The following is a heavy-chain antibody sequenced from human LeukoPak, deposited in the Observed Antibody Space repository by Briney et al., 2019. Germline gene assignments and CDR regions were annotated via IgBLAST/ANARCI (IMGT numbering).Heavy chain of an antibody. V-gene: IGHV4-39*07. D-gene: IGHD3-22*01. Sequence: PSETLSLTCIVSGGSISSSIYYWAWVRQPPGTGLEWIGSIYYSGSTYYNPSLKSRVTISVDTSKNQFSLKLSSVTAADTAVYYCARGRYYYDSSGYGDFDYWGQGTLVTVSS. CDR3: ARGRYYYDSSGYGDFDY. J-gene: IGHJ4*02. CDR1: GGSISSSIYY. CDR2: IYYSGST.